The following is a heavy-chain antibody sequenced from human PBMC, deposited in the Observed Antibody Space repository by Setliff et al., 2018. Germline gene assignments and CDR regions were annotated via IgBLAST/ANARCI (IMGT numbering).Heavy chain of an antibody. CDR2: IYYSGT. CDR1: SASRSINTYY. V-gene: IGHV4-59*01. J-gene: IGHJ6*03. Sequence: SETLSLTCTVSSASRSINTYYWSWIRQPPGKGLDWVGNIYYSGTNYNPSLKSRVTISVDTSKHQISLKLNSVTAADTAVYYCAGGTIVAPGGYFYYMDVWGKGVTVTVSS. CDR3: AGGTIVAPGGYFYYMDV. D-gene: IGHD6-6*01.